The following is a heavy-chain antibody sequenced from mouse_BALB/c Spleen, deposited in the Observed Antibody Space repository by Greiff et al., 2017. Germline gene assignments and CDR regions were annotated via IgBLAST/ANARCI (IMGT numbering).Heavy chain of an antibody. CDR2: INPSTGYT. J-gene: IGHJ3*01. CDR3: AKQGPLAY. Sequence: VQLQQSGAELAKPGASVKMSCKASGYTFTSYWMHWVKQRPGQGLEWIGYINPSTGYTEYNQKFKDKATLTADKSSSTAYMQLSSLTSEDSAVYYCAKQGPLAYWGQGTLVTVSA. CDR1: GYTFTSYW. V-gene: IGHV1-7*01.